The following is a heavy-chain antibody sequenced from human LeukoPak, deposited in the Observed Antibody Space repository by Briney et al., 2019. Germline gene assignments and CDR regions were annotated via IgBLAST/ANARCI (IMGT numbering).Heavy chain of an antibody. J-gene: IGHJ4*02. V-gene: IGHV3-33*01. Sequence: GGSLRLSCAASGXXFSSYGMHWVRQAPGKGLEWVALIWYDGSNKYYADSVKGRFTISRDNSKNTLYLQMSSLRAEDTAVYYCARGYGEDFDYWGQGTLVTVSS. D-gene: IGHD4-17*01. CDR2: IWYDGSNK. CDR3: ARGYGEDFDY. CDR1: GXXFSSYG.